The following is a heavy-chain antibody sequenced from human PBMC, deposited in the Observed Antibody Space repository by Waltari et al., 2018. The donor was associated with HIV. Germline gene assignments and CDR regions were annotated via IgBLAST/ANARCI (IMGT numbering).Heavy chain of an antibody. CDR2: IKQDGSDT. J-gene: IGHJ4*02. V-gene: IGHV3-7*01. Sequence: EMQLVESEGGLVQPGGSLRLSCAASEFTFSRFWISWVRLAPGKGLEWVASIKQDGSDTYYVDSVKGRFTISRDNAKNSLYLHMNSLRAEDTAVYHCARVSDNSGFYFGIYYFDYWGQGTLVTVSS. CDR3: ARVSDNSGFYFGIYYFDY. D-gene: IGHD3-22*01. CDR1: EFTFSRFW.